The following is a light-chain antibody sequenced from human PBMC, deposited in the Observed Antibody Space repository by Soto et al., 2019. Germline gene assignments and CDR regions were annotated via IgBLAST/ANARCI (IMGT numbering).Light chain of an antibody. J-gene: IGKJ4*01. CDR1: QSVSNS. V-gene: IGKV3-11*01. Sequence: EIVLTQSPATLSLSPGERATLSCRASQSVSNSLAWYQQKPGQAPRLLIYDTSNRATGIPARFSGSASGTDFTLTISSLEPEDFAIYYCQLRSNWSSLTFGGGTKVEIK. CDR2: DTS. CDR3: QLRSNWSSLT.